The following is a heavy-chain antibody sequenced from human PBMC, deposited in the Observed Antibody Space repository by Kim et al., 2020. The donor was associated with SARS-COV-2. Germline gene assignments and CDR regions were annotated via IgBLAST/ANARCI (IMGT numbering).Heavy chain of an antibody. V-gene: IGHV3-23*01. D-gene: IGHD4-17*01. CDR3: AKSSDMTTVTTHPLYNWFDP. Sequence: RFTISRDNSKNTLYLQMNSLRAEDTAVYYCAKSSDMTTVTTHPLYNWFDPWGQGTLVTVSS. J-gene: IGHJ5*02.